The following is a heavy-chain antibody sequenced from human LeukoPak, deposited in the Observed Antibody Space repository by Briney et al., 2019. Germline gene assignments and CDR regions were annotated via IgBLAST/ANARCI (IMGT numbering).Heavy chain of an antibody. V-gene: IGHV4-34*01. CDR2: INHSGST. CDR1: GGSFSGYY. J-gene: IGHJ5*02. D-gene: IGHD1-7*01. CDR3: ARVNAWKYGQGRFDP. Sequence: PSETLSLTCAVYGGSFSGYYWSWIRQPPGKGLEWIGEINHSGSTNYNPSLKSRVTISVDTSKNQFSLKLSPVTAADTAVYYCARVNAWKYGQGRFDPWGQGTLVTVSS.